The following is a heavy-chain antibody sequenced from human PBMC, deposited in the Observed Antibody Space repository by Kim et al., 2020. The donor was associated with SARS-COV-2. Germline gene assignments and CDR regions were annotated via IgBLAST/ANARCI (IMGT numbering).Heavy chain of an antibody. Sequence: GGSLRLSCAASGFTFSSYAMSWVRQAPGKGLEWVSAISGSGGSTYYADSVKGRFTISRDNSKNTLYLQMNSLRAEDTAVYYCAKDPYDSGSYCGMDVWGQGTTVTVSS. D-gene: IGHD1-26*01. CDR3: AKDPYDSGSYCGMDV. CDR2: ISGSGGST. CDR1: GFTFSSYA. V-gene: IGHV3-23*01. J-gene: IGHJ6*02.